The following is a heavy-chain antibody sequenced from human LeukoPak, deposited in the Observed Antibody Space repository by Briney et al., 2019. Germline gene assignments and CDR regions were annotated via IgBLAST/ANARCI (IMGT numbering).Heavy chain of an antibody. Sequence: ASVKVSCKVSGYTLTELSMHWVRQAPGKGLEWMGGFDPEDGETIYAQKFQGRVTMTEDTSTDTAYMVLSSLRSEDTAVYYCATDLGGADAFDIWGQGTMVTVSS. D-gene: IGHD4-23*01. CDR2: FDPEDGET. V-gene: IGHV1-24*01. CDR3: ATDLGGADAFDI. CDR1: GYTLTELS. J-gene: IGHJ3*02.